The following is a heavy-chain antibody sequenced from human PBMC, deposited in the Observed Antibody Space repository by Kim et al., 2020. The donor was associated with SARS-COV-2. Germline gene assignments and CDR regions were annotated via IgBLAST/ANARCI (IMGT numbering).Heavy chain of an antibody. CDR1: GGSFSGFY. CDR2: MTHSGGA. D-gene: IGHD1-1*01. CDR3: ARGSVGSPATASSFYFFDV. V-gene: IGHV4-34*01. Sequence: SETLSLTCAVYGGSFSGFYWSWIRQPPGKGLEWIGDMTHSGGANYNPSLKSRLIMSVARSKNQFSLKVKSMTAADTAVYYCARGSVGSPATASSFYFFDVWGEGTTVTVS. J-gene: IGHJ6*03.